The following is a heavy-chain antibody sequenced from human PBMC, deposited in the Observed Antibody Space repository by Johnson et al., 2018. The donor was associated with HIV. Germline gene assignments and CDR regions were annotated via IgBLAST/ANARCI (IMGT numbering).Heavy chain of an antibody. V-gene: IGHV3-20*04. D-gene: IGHD6-13*01. CDR3: ARELGYSSSNDAFDL. CDR2: LNWNGGTT. Sequence: VQLVESGGGLVQPGRSLRLSCAASGFTFDDFGMSWVRQAPGKGLEWVSGLNWNGGTTFYADAVKGRFPISRDNAKNSLYLQMNSLRAEDTAVYYCARELGYSSSNDAFDLWGQGTVVTVSS. CDR1: GFTFDDFG. J-gene: IGHJ3*01.